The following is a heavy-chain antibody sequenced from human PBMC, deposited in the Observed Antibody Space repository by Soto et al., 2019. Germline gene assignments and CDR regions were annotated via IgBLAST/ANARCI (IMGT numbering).Heavy chain of an antibody. CDR3: ARVTEYYDFWSGFWGEEDY. CDR1: GFTFSSYW. V-gene: IGHV3-74*01. D-gene: IGHD3-3*01. Sequence: GGSLRLSCAASGFTFSSYWMHWVRQAPGKGLVWVSRINSDGSSTSYADSVKGRFTISRDNAKNTLYLQMNSLRAEDTAVYYCARVTEYYDFWSGFWGEEDYWGQGTLVTVSS. J-gene: IGHJ4*02. CDR2: INSDGSST.